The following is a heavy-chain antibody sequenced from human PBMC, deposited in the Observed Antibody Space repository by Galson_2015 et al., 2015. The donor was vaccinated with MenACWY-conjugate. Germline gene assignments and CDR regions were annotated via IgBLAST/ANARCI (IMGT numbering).Heavy chain of an antibody. D-gene: IGHD6-19*01. V-gene: IGHV3-30*03. CDR3: ARVLSSGWTRQFDY. J-gene: IGHJ4*02. CDR2: ISYDGNNK. Sequence: LRLSCAASGFTFSHYGMHWVRQAPGKGLEWVTAISYDGNNKYYADSVKGRFTISRDNSKNTVSLQMNGPTTGDTAVYFCARVLSSGWTRQFDYWGQGTLVAVSS. CDR1: GFTFSHYG.